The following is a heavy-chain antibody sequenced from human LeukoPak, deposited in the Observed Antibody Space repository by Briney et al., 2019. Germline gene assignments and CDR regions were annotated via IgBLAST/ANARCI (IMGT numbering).Heavy chain of an antibody. CDR3: ARGTYRVAGTHNWFDP. CDR1: GGSISSGDYY. J-gene: IGHJ5*02. CDR2: IYYSGST. D-gene: IGHD6-19*01. Sequence: SQTLSLTCTVSGGSISSGDYYWSWIRQPPGKGLEWIGYIYYSGSTYYNPSLKSRVTISVDTSKNQFSLKLSSVTAADTAVYYCARGTYRVAGTHNWFDPWGQGTLVTVSS. V-gene: IGHV4-30-4*01.